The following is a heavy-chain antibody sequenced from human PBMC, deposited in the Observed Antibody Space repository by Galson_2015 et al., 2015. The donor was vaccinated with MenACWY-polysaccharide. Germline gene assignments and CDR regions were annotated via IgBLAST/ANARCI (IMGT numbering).Heavy chain of an antibody. CDR3: ARGGYIRGFDY. CDR2: ICTSGSTR. J-gene: IGHJ4*02. D-gene: IGHD2-2*02. V-gene: IGHV3-48*03. CDR1: GFTVSSND. Sequence: SLRLSCAASGFTVSSNDMNWVRQAPGKGLEWVSYICTSGSTRYYADSVKGRFIISRDNAKNSLYLQMNSLRAEDTAIYYCARGGYIRGFDYWGQGTLVTVSS.